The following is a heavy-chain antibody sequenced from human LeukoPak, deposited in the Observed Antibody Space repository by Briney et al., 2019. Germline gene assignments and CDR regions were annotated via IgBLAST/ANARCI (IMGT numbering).Heavy chain of an antibody. Sequence: SETLSLTCAVSGYSISSGYYWSWIRQPAGKGLEWIGRIYTSGSTNYNPSLKSRVTISVDTSKNQFSLKLSSVTAADTAVYYCARDKLGYCSSTSCYYYYYYYMDVWGKGTTVTVSS. CDR1: GYSISSGYY. D-gene: IGHD2-2*01. CDR2: IYTSGST. J-gene: IGHJ6*03. CDR3: ARDKLGYCSSTSCYYYYYYYMDV. V-gene: IGHV4-61*02.